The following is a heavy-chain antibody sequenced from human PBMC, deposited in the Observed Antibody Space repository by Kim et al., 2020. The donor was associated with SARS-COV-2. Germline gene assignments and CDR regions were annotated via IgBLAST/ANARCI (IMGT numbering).Heavy chain of an antibody. CDR1: GYTFTSYG. V-gene: IGHV1-18*01. D-gene: IGHD5-18*01. Sequence: ASVKVSCKASGYTFTSYGISWVRQAPGQGLEWMGWISAYNGNTNYAQKLQGRVTMTTDTSTSTAYMELRSLRSDDTAVYYCARCGYSYGYGYYYYYYMDVWGKGTTVTVSS. CDR3: ARCGYSYGYGYYYYYYMDV. CDR2: ISAYNGNT. J-gene: IGHJ6*03.